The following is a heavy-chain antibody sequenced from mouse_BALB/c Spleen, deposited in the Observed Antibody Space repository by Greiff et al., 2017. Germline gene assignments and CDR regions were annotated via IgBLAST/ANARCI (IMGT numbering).Heavy chain of an antibody. Sequence: EVKLVESGPGLVKPSQSLSLTCTVTGYSITSDYAWNWIRQFPGNKLEWMGYISYSGSTSYNPSLKSRISITRDTSKNQFFLQLNSVTTEDTATYYCARSGGDYYGSSPWFAYWGQGTLVTVSA. J-gene: IGHJ3*01. CDR2: ISYSGST. V-gene: IGHV3-2*02. CDR3: ARSGGDYYGSSPWFAY. CDR1: GYSITSDYA. D-gene: IGHD1-1*01.